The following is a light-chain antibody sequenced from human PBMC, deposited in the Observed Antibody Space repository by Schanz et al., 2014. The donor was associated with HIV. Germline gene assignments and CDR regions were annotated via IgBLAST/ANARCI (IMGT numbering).Light chain of an antibody. CDR2: EIS. CDR3: SSYTSSSTPV. Sequence: QSALTQPASVSGSLGQSITISCTGTSSDVGSYNLVSWYQQHPGKAPKLMIYEISKWPSGVSNRFSGSKSGNTASLTISGLQAEDEADYYCSSYTSSSTPVFGGGTQLTVL. J-gene: IGLJ3*02. V-gene: IGLV2-14*02. CDR1: SSDVGSYNL.